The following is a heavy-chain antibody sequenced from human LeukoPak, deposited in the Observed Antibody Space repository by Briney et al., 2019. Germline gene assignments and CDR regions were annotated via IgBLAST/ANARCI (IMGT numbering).Heavy chain of an antibody. CDR2: INTSGST. V-gene: IGHV4-4*07. J-gene: IGHJ5*02. Sequence: SETLSLACTVSGGSISSYYWTWIRQSAGKGLEWIGRINTSGSTNYNPSLRSRVTMSVNTFKNQFSLNLTSVTAADTAVYSCAREGGDPRWLDPWGQGTLVTVSS. CDR3: AREGGDPRWLDP. CDR1: GGSISSYY. D-gene: IGHD6-25*01.